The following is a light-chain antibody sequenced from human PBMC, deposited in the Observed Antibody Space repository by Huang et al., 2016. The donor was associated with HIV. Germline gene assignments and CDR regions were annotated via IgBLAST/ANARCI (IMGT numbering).Light chain of an antibody. CDR1: QSISNY. CDR3: QQRSRT. J-gene: IGKJ4*01. Sequence: EIVLTQSPATLSLSPGERATLSCRASQSISNYLAWYQQNPGQAPRLLIYDASHRATGIPARFSGSGSGTDFTLTISSLESEDFAVYYCQQRSRTFGGGTKVEIK. CDR2: DAS. V-gene: IGKV3-11*01.